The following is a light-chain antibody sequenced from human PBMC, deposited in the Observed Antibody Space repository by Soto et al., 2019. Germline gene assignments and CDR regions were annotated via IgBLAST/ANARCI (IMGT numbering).Light chain of an antibody. CDR3: QQLYSYPLT. V-gene: IGKV1-9*01. J-gene: IGKJ4*01. Sequence: IPVTQSPSSLSASVGDRVTITCRASQGITSYLAWYQQKPGKAPKLLIYAAPALQTGVSSRFSGSGYGTDFALTISNLQPEDFATYFCQQLYSYPLTFGGGTTVEF. CDR2: AAP. CDR1: QGITSY.